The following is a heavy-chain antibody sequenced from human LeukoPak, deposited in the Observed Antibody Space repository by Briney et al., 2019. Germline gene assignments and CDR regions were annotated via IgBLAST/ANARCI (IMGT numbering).Heavy chain of an antibody. D-gene: IGHD3-10*01. CDR3: ARGGVLLWFGELLEQYYFDY. Sequence: PGGSLRLYCAASGFTFSSYAMHWVRQAPGDGLEGVSRISSDGSSTSYAVPVKGRFTISRDNAKNTLYLQMNSLRAEDAAVYYFARGGVLLWFGELLEQYYFDYWGQGTLVTVSS. V-gene: IGHV3-74*01. CDR1: GFTFSSYA. J-gene: IGHJ4*02. CDR2: ISSDGSST.